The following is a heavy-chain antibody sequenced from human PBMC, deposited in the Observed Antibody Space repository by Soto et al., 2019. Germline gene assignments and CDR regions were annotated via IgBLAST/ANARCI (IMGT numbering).Heavy chain of an antibody. CDR1: GFTFDDYA. V-gene: IGHV3-9*01. J-gene: IGHJ5*02. Sequence: EAQLVESGGGLVQPGRSLRLSCAASGFTFDDYAMHWVRQAPGKGLELVSGISWNSGSIGYADSVMGRFTISRDNAKNDLYLQMNSLRPEDTALYYFAKVGVIRGVRRDWFDPLGQGTLVTVS. D-gene: IGHD3-10*01. CDR3: AKVGVIRGVRRDWFDP. CDR2: ISWNSGSI.